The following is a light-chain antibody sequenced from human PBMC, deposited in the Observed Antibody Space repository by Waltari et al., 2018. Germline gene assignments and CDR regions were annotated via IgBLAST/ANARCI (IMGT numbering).Light chain of an antibody. CDR2: EVI. V-gene: IGLV2-23*02. Sequence: QSALTQPASVSGSPGQSITISCTGTSSDVGFYNLVSWYQQHPGNAPELVVYEVISRPLGVSNRFSGSKSGNTASLTISGLQAEDEADYYCCSYAGRNIWVFGGGTKLTVL. J-gene: IGLJ3*02. CDR3: CSYAGRNIWV. CDR1: SSDVGFYNL.